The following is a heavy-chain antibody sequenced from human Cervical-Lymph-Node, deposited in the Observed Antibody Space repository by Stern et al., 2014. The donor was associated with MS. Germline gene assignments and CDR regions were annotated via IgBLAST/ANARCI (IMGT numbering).Heavy chain of an antibody. CDR1: GFNFSSYA. D-gene: IGHD3-10*01. Sequence: MQLVESGGGVVQPGRALRLSCAATGFNFSSYAMQWVRQAPGKGLEWLAVISYDGSKASYTESVKGRFTVSRDNSKNTLFLQVSSLRPEDTAEYYCARDLVWFGELDWGAMDVWGHGTTVTVSS. CDR3: ARDLVWFGELDWGAMDV. CDR2: ISYDGSKA. J-gene: IGHJ6*02. V-gene: IGHV3-30-3*01.